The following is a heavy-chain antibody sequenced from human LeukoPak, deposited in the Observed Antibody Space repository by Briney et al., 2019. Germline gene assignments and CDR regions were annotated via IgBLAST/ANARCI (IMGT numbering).Heavy chain of an antibody. D-gene: IGHD5-24*01. Sequence: GGSLRLSCADSGFLFSNSWMARVRQAPGRGLEWLANINQDGSAKTCVDSVKGRFTISRDNSKNTLYLQMNSLRAEDTAVYYCARAPGRYGYNYFDYWGQGTLVTVSS. CDR1: GFLFSNSW. CDR3: ARAPGRYGYNYFDY. V-gene: IGHV3-7*04. CDR2: INQDGSAK. J-gene: IGHJ4*02.